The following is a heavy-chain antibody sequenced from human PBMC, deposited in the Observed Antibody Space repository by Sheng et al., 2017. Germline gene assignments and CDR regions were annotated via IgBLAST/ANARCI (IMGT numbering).Heavy chain of an antibody. V-gene: IGHV3-53*01. CDR2: IYSGGST. Sequence: EVQLVESGGGLIQPGGSLRLSCAASGFTVSSNYMSWVRQAPGKGLEWVSVIYSGGSTYYADSVKGRFTISRDNSKNTLYLQMNSLRAEDTAVYYCARVYHGVWNSHFDYWGQGTLVTVSS. J-gene: IGHJ4*02. CDR3: ARVYHGVWNSHFDY. D-gene: IGHD1-7*01. CDR1: GFTVSSNY.